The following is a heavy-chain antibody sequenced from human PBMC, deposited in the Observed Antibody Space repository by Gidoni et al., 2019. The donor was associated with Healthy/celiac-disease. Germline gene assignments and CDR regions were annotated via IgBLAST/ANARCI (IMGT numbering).Heavy chain of an antibody. V-gene: IGHV3-23*01. CDR2: ISGSCGST. CDR3: AKDLEVTIFGVVITAGEYYYGMDV. Sequence: EVQMLESGGGLVQPGGSRRRAWAAAGFTLSRDAMRWVRQAPGKGLEWVSAISGSCGSTYSADSVKGRFTISRDNSKNTLYLQMNSLRAEDTAVYYCAKDLEVTIFGVVITAGEYYYGMDVWGQGTTVTVSS. D-gene: IGHD3-3*01. J-gene: IGHJ6*02. CDR1: GFTLSRDA.